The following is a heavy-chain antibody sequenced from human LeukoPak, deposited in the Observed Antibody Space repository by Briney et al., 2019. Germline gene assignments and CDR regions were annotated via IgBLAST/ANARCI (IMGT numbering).Heavy chain of an antibody. Sequence: QAGGSLRLSCAASGFTFSSYAMSWVRQAPGKGLEWVSAISGSGGSTYYADSVKGRFTISRDNSKNTLYLQMNSLRAEDTAVYYCAKDHNYYYDSSGFNWFDPWGQGTLVTVSS. D-gene: IGHD3-22*01. CDR2: ISGSGGST. CDR1: GFTFSSYA. CDR3: AKDHNYYYDSSGFNWFDP. J-gene: IGHJ5*02. V-gene: IGHV3-23*01.